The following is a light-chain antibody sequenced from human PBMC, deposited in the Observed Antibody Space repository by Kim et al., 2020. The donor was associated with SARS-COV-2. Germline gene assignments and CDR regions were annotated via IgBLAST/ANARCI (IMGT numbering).Light chain of an antibody. CDR1: SSDVGASNY. CDR3: SSYTTSNSWV. V-gene: IGLV2-14*04. J-gene: IGLJ3*02. Sequence: GQTITISCTGTSSDVGASNYVSWYQQTPGKAPTVILFDVDDRPSGTSERISGSKSGNTASLTISGLLAEDEAYYFCSSYTTSNSWVFGGGTQLTVL. CDR2: DVD.